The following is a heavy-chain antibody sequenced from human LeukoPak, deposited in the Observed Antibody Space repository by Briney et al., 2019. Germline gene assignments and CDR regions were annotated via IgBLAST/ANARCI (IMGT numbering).Heavy chain of an antibody. CDR3: ARDPSRFGEFGFNDL. CDR2: ISHDGATNK. D-gene: IGHD3-10*01. Sequence: PGGSLRLSCAASGFTFSSFAMHWVRQAPGKGLEWVSVISHDGATNKYYAVSVKGRFSISRDNSKNTTNLRMNRLRVEDTAVYYCARDPSRFGEFGFNDLWGQGTLVTVSS. CDR1: GFTFSSFA. V-gene: IGHV3-30*04. J-gene: IGHJ5*02.